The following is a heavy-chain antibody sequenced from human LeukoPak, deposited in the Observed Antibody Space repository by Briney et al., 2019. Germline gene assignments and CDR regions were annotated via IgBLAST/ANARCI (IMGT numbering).Heavy chain of an antibody. J-gene: IGHJ6*02. D-gene: IGHD3-10*01. CDR1: GGSISSYY. Sequence: SETLSLTCTVSGGSISSYYWSWIRQPPGKGLEWIGYIYYSGSTNYNPSLKRRVTISVETSKNQFSLKLSSVTAADTAVYYCARVGEGGYYYGSGSYYYYGMDVWGQGTTVTVSS. CDR3: ARVGEGGYYYGSGSYYYYGMDV. CDR2: IYYSGST. V-gene: IGHV4-59*08.